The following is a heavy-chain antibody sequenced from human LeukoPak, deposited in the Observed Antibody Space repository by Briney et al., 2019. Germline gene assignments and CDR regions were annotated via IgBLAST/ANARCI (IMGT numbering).Heavy chain of an antibody. CDR3: ARDIVLMVYAMTDAFDI. Sequence: PGGSLRLSCAASGFTFSDYYISWIRQAPGKGLEWVSYISSSGSTIYYADSVKGRFTISRDNAKNSLYLQMNSLRAEDTAVYYCARDIVLMVYAMTDAFDIWGQGTMVTVSS. CDR1: GFTFSDYY. V-gene: IGHV3-11*04. D-gene: IGHD2-8*01. CDR2: ISSSGSTI. J-gene: IGHJ3*02.